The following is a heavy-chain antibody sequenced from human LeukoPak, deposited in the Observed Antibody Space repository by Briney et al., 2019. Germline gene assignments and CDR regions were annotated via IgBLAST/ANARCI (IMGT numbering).Heavy chain of an antibody. D-gene: IGHD2-15*01. CDR1: GYTFTGYY. J-gene: IGHJ5*02. Sequence: ASVKVSCKASGYTFTGYYMHWVRQAPGQGLEWMGWINPNSGGTNYAQKFQGRVTMTRDTSISTAYMELSRLRSDDPAVYYFPKSEYVLDWFDPWGQGTLVTVSS. CDR2: INPNSGGT. V-gene: IGHV1-2*02. CDR3: PKSEYVLDWFDP.